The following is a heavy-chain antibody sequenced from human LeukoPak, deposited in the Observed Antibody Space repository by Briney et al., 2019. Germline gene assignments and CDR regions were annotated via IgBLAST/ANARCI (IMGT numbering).Heavy chain of an antibody. CDR3: AKETHPYSNSWSYYFDY. D-gene: IGHD6-13*01. CDR1: GFTFSSYG. Sequence: PGGSLRLSCAPSGFTFSSYGMHWVRQAPGKGLEWVAVISYDGSNKYYGDSVKGRFTISRDNSKNTLYLEMNSLRTEDTAVYYCAKETHPYSNSWSYYFDYWGQGTLVTVSS. V-gene: IGHV3-30*18. CDR2: ISYDGSNK. J-gene: IGHJ4*02.